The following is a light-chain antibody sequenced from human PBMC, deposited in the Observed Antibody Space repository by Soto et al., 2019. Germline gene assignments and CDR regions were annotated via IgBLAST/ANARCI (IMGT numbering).Light chain of an antibody. J-gene: IGLJ1*01. CDR2: GNS. V-gene: IGLV1-40*01. CDR1: SSNIGAGYD. Sequence: QSVLTQPPSVSGASEQRVTISCTGSSSNIGAGYDVHWYQQLPGTAPKLLIYGNSNRPSGVPDRFSGYKSGTSASLAITGLQAEDEADYYCPSYDSSLSGYVFGTGTKLTVL. CDR3: PSYDSSLSGYV.